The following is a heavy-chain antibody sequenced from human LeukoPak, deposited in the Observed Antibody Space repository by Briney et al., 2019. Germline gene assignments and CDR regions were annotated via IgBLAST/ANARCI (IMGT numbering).Heavy chain of an antibody. CDR2: IKSKNDGGTT. J-gene: IGHJ5*02. CDR3: STGTTYDYSNGGYSP. CDR1: GITFSNAL. V-gene: IGHV3-15*01. Sequence: GGSLRLSCAASGITFSNALMSWLRQDPGKGLEWVGRIKSKNDGGTTDYAATVKGRFTITRDDSNNTLYLKMNSLKTEDTAMYYCSTGTTYDYSNGGYSPGGQGTLVTVPS. D-gene: IGHD3-22*01.